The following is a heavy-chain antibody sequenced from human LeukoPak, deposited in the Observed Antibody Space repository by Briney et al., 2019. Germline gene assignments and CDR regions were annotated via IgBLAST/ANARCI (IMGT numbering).Heavy chain of an antibody. Sequence: GGSLRLSCAASGFTFSSYGMHWVRQAPGKGLEWVAVISYDGSNENYADSVKGRFTISRDNSKNTLYLQMNSLRAEDTAVYYCAKDHKYRIAAAGRGWYFDYWGQGTLVTVSS. J-gene: IGHJ4*02. V-gene: IGHV3-30*18. CDR3: AKDHKYRIAAAGRGWYFDY. D-gene: IGHD6-13*01. CDR1: GFTFSSYG. CDR2: ISYDGSNE.